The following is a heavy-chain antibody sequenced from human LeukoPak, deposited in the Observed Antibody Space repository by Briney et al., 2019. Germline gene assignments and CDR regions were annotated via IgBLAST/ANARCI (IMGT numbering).Heavy chain of an antibody. V-gene: IGHV3-74*01. CDR2: INGDGSTT. D-gene: IGHD2-2*01. CDR1: GFTFSSYW. J-gene: IGHJ4*02. Sequence: GGSLRLSCAASGFTFSSYWIHWVRQAPGTGLVWVSRINGDGSTTGYADSVKGRYTISRDNAKSTLYLQMNSLRAEDTAVYYCASSTQISKYADYWGQGALVTVSS. CDR3: ASSTQISKYADY.